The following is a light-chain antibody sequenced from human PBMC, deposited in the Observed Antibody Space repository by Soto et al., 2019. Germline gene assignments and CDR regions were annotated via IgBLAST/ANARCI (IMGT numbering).Light chain of an antibody. Sequence: DIQMTQSPPSLSASVGDRVTITCRASLDIGNYVAWYQQRPGKVPRLLIYAASTLQSGVPSRFSGSGSGTDFTLTISSLLPEDAATYYCQNLDSAAFTFGPGTKVDIK. J-gene: IGKJ3*01. CDR3: QNLDSAAFT. CDR1: LDIGNY. CDR2: AAS. V-gene: IGKV1-27*01.